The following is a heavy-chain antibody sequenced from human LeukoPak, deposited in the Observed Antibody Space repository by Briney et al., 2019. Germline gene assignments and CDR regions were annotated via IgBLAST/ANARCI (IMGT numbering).Heavy chain of an antibody. CDR3: AKKGATTGDFDY. CDR2: ISGSGGDT. J-gene: IGHJ4*02. V-gene: IGHV3-23*01. Sequence: GGSLRLSCAASGFTFSSHSMNWVRQAPGKGPGWVSAISGSGGDTYYADSVKGRFTISRDNSKNTLYLQMNSLRAEDTAVYYCAKKGATTGDFDYWGQGTLVTVSS. D-gene: IGHD1-26*01. CDR1: GFTFSSHS.